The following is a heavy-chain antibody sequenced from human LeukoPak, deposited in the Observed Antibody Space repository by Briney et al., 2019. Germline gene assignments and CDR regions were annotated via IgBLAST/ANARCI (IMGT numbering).Heavy chain of an antibody. Sequence: GGSLRLSCAASGFTFSSYGMHWVRQAPRKGLEWVAFIRYDGSNKHYADSVKGRFTISRDNSKNTLYLQMNSLRAEDTAVYYCAKALGSSPTYYFDYWGQGTLVTVSS. J-gene: IGHJ4*02. D-gene: IGHD2-15*01. CDR2: IRYDGSNK. CDR1: GFTFSSYG. CDR3: AKALGSSPTYYFDY. V-gene: IGHV3-30*02.